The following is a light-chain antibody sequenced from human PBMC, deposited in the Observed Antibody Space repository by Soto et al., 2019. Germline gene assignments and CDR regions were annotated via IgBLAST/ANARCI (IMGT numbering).Light chain of an antibody. Sequence: VMTQSPAPLSVSPGERATLSCRSSQSVTNNYLAWYQQKPGQAPRLLIYGASSRVTGIPDRFSGSGSGTDFTLTISRLEPEDVAVYYCQQYGSSPWTFGQGTKVDIK. CDR1: QSVTNNY. CDR3: QQYGSSPWT. V-gene: IGKV3-20*01. J-gene: IGKJ1*01. CDR2: GAS.